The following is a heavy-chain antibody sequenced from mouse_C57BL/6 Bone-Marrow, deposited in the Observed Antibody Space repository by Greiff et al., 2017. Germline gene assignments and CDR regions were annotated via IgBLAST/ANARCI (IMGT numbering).Heavy chain of an antibody. D-gene: IGHD1-1*01. Sequence: EVQLHQSGPELVKPGASVQIPCKASGYTFTDYNMDWVKQSPGKSLERIGDINPNNGGTIYNQKFKGKATSTVDKSSSTAYMELRSLTSEDTAVYYCASSSIDARDYRGQGNTGTVSS. CDR3: ASSSIDARDY. J-gene: IGHJ4*01. CDR2: INPNNGGT. CDR1: GYTFTDYN. V-gene: IGHV1-18*01.